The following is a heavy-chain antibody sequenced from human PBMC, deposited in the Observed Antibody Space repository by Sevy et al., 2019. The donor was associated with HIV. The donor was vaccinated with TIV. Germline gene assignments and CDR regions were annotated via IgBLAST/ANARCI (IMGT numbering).Heavy chain of an antibody. J-gene: IGHJ4*02. D-gene: IGHD1-26*01. CDR2: ISGSGGST. CDR1: GFTFSSNA. Sequence: GGSLRLSCAASGFTFSSNAMSWVLQAPGKGLEWVSAISGSGGSTYYADSVKGRFTISRDNSKNTLYLQMNSLRAEDTAVHFCAKLVGAFDYWGQGTLVTVSS. V-gene: IGHV3-23*01. CDR3: AKLVGAFDY.